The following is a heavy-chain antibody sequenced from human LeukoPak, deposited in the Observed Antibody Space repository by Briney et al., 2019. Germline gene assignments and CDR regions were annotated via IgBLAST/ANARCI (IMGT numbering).Heavy chain of an antibody. J-gene: IGHJ1*01. D-gene: IGHD2-15*01. CDR3: AREPNCSGGSCYSPFQH. CDR1: GYTFTSYD. V-gene: IGHV1-8*01. CDR2: MNPNSGNT. Sequence: ASVKVSCKASGYTFTSYDINWVRQATGQGLEWMGWMNPNSGNTGYAQKFRGRVTMTRDTSISTAYMELSRLRSDDTAVYYCAREPNCSGGSCYSPFQHWGQGTLVTVSS.